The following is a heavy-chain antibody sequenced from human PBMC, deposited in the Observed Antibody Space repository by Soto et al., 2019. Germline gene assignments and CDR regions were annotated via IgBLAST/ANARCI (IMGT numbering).Heavy chain of an antibody. CDR1: GGSISSGGYY. Sequence: PSETLSLTCTVSGGSISSGGYYWSWIRQHPGKGLEWIGYIYYSGSTYYNPSLKSRVTISVDTSKNQFSLKLSSVTAADTAVYYCARGLIGADSGWFDPWGQGTLVTVSS. D-gene: IGHD6-13*01. J-gene: IGHJ5*02. CDR2: IYYSGST. CDR3: ARGLIGADSGWFDP. V-gene: IGHV4-31*03.